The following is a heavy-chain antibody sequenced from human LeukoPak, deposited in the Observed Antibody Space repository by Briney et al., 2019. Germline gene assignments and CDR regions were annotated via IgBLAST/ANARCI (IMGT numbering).Heavy chain of an antibody. CDR1: GFTFSSYV. D-gene: IGHD2-2*01. CDR2: ISGGGVST. CDR3: AKDPANQLLYPAHFSH. V-gene: IGHV3-23*01. Sequence: PGGSLRLSCAASGFTFSSYVMNWVRQAPGRGLEWVSAISGGGVSTSYADSVKGRFTISRDNSKNTLYLHMNSLRAEDTAIYFCAKDPANQLLYPAHFSHWGQGTLVTVSS. J-gene: IGHJ1*01.